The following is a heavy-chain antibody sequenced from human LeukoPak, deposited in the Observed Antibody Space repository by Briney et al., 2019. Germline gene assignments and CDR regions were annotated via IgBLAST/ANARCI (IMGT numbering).Heavy chain of an antibody. CDR1: GFTFSSYA. Sequence: GGSLRLHCAASGFTFSSYAMSWVRQAPGKGLEWVSTISGSGANTYYADSVKGRFTISRDNSKNTLYLQMNSLRAEDTAAYYCAKGLVPAAMGEFDYWGQGTLVTVSS. D-gene: IGHD2-2*01. CDR3: AKGLVPAAMGEFDY. V-gene: IGHV3-23*01. J-gene: IGHJ4*02. CDR2: ISGSGANT.